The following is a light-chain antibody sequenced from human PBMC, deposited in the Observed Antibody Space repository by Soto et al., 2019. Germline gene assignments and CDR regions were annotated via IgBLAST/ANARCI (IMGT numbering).Light chain of an antibody. V-gene: IGKV1-5*03. CDR3: QQYNSYSQT. J-gene: IGKJ1*01. CDR1: QSISSW. Sequence: DIQMTQSPSTLSASVGDRVTITCRASQSISSWLAWYQQKPGKAPKLLIYKASSLESGVPSRFSGSGSGTEFTFIISSLQPDDFATYYCQQYNSYSQTFGQGTKVDIK. CDR2: KAS.